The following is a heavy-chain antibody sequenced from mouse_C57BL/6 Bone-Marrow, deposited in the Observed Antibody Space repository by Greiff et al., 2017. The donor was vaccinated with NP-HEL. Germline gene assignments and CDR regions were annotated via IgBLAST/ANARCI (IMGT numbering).Heavy chain of an antibody. CDR2: IYPGSGST. Sequence: QVQLQQPGAELVKPGASVKMSCKASGYTFTSYWITWVKQRPGQGLEWIGDIYPGSGSTNYNEKFKSKATLTVDTSSSTAYMQLSSLTVEDSAVYDCARWNDYYYYAMDYWGQGTSVTVSS. D-gene: IGHD2-4*01. CDR3: ARWNDYYYYAMDY. J-gene: IGHJ4*01. CDR1: GYTFTSYW. V-gene: IGHV1-55*01.